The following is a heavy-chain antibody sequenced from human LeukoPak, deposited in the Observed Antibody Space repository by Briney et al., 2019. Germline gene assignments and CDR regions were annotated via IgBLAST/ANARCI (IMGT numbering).Heavy chain of an antibody. CDR2: MYYSGII. J-gene: IGHJ5*02. D-gene: IGHD3-10*01. V-gene: IGHV4-61*01. Sequence: PSETLSLTCTVSGYSISSGYYWTWIRQPPGKGLEWIGNMYYSGIINYNPSLKSRVTISIDTPKKQVSLRLNSVTAADTAVYYCARGEFYYYGSRSYGGLDPWGQGTLVIVSS. CDR3: ARGEFYYYGSRSYGGLDP. CDR1: GYSISSGYY.